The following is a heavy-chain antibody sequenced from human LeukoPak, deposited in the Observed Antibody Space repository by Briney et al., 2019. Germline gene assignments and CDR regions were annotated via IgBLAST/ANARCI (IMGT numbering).Heavy chain of an antibody. CDR3: ARETYYYDSSGYYGY. J-gene: IGHJ4*02. Sequence: GGSLRLSCAASGFTFSSYWMSWVRQAPGKGLEWVANIKQNGSEKYYVDSVKGRFTISRDNAKNSLYLQMNSLRAEDTAVYYCARETYYYDSSGYYGYWGQGTLVTVSS. CDR2: IKQNGSEK. D-gene: IGHD3-22*01. CDR1: GFTFSSYW. V-gene: IGHV3-7*01.